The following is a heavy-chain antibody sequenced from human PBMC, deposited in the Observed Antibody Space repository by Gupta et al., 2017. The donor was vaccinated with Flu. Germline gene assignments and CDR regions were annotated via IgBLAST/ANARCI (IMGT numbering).Heavy chain of an antibody. CDR2: INHGGSA. CDR3: ARGGLGIIMWYFDL. J-gene: IGHJ2*01. CDR1: DWSFSGYY. D-gene: IGHD3-16*01. Sequence: QVQVQQWGAGLLKPSETLSLTCAVYDWSFSGYYWSCIRQPPGKGLEWIGEINHGGSANYNPSLKSRVTISVDTSKKEFSLKLSSVTDADTAVYYCARGGLGIIMWYFDLWGRGTPVTVSS. V-gene: IGHV4-34*01.